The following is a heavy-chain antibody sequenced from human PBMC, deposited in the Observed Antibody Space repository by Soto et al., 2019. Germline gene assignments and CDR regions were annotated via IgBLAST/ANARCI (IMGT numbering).Heavy chain of an antibody. J-gene: IGHJ4*02. Sequence: ASETLSLTSTVSGGTLSSYDWSWIRQPPGKGLEWIGYIYYSGSTNYNPSLKSRVTISVDTSKNQFSLRLSSVTAADTAVYYCARVLYYFDYWGQGTLVTVSS. V-gene: IGHV4-59*01. CDR3: ARVLYYFDY. CDR1: GGTLSSYD. CDR2: IYYSGST.